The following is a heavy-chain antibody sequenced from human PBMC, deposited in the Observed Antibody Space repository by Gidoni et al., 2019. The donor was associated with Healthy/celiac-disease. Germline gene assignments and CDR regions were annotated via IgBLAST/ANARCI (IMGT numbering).Heavy chain of an antibody. CDR2: IGTAGDP. V-gene: IGHV3-13*05. CDR1: GFTFSSYD. D-gene: IGHD3-22*01. Sequence: EVQLVESGGGLVQPGGSLRLSCAASGFTFSSYDMHVVRQATGKGLEWVSAIGTAGDPYYPGSVKGRFTISRENAKNSLYLQMNSLRAGDTAVYYCARGRDSSGYYANDAFDIWGQGTMVTVSS. CDR3: ARGRDSSGYYANDAFDI. J-gene: IGHJ3*02.